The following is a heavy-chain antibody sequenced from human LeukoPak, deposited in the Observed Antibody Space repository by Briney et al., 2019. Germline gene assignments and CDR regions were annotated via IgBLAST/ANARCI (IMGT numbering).Heavy chain of an antibody. V-gene: IGHV3-48*03. J-gene: IGHJ4*02. CDR1: GFTFSSYE. D-gene: IGHD3-9*01. CDR3: ARDALRYFDWLLPWFDY. Sequence: GGSLRLSCAASGFTFSSYEMNWVRQAPGKGLEWVSYISSSGSTIYYADSVKGRFTISRDNAKNSLYLQMNSLRAEDTAVYYCARDALRYFDWLLPWFDYWGQGTLVTVSS. CDR2: ISSSGSTI.